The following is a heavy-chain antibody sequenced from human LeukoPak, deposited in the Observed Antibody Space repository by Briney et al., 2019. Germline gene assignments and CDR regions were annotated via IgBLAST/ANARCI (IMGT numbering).Heavy chain of an antibody. CDR3: ARGGAARPYYYYYYMDV. J-gene: IGHJ6*03. CDR1: GGSISSHY. V-gene: IGHV4-59*11. Sequence: SETQSLTCTVSGGSISSHYWSWIRQPPGKGLEWIGYIYYSGSTNYNPSLKSRVTISVDTSKNQFSLKLSSVTAADTAVYYCARGGAARPYYYYYYMDVWGKGTTVTVSS. D-gene: IGHD6-6*01. CDR2: IYYSGST.